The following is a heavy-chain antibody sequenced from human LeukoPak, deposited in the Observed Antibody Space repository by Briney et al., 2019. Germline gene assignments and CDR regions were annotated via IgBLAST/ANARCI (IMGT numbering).Heavy chain of an antibody. D-gene: IGHD1-26*01. J-gene: IGHJ4*02. CDR1: GFTVSSNY. V-gene: IGHV3-66*01. Sequence: GGSLRLSCAASGFTVSSNYMSWVRQAPGKGLEWVSVIYSGGSTYYADSVKGRFTISRDNSKNTLYLQMNSLRAEDTAVYYCAKVTPIVGAHFDYWGQGTLVTVSS. CDR3: AKVTPIVGAHFDY. CDR2: IYSGGST.